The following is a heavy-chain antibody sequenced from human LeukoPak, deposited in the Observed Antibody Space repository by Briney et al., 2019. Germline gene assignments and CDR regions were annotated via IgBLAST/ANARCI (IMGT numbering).Heavy chain of an antibody. CDR2: ISGSGGDT. Sequence: GGSLRLSCAASGFTFSTYAMSWVRQAPGKGLEWVSGISGSGGDTYYADSVKGRFTISRDNSKNTLYLQMNSLRAEDTAVYYCAKAPSDYGDYYYYGMDVWGQGTTVTVSS. CDR1: GFTFSTYA. CDR3: AKAPSDYGDYYYYGMDV. V-gene: IGHV3-23*01. D-gene: IGHD4-17*01. J-gene: IGHJ6*02.